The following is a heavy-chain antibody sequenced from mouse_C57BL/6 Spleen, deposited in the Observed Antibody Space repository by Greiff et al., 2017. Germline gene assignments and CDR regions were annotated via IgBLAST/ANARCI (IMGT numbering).Heavy chain of an antibody. CDR3: ARSGNYGYDGAMDY. Sequence: QVQLQQSGAELVKPGASVKISCKASGYAFSSYWMNRVKQRPGKGLEWIGQIYPGDGDTNYNGKFKGKATLTADKSSSTAYMQLSSLTSEDSAVYFCARSGNYGYDGAMDYWGQGTSVTVSS. CDR2: IYPGDGDT. J-gene: IGHJ4*01. CDR1: GYAFSSYW. D-gene: IGHD2-2*01. V-gene: IGHV1-80*01.